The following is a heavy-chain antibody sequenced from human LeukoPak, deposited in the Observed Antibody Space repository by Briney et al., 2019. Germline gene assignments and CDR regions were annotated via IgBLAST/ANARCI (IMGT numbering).Heavy chain of an antibody. Sequence: SEALSLTCAVYGGSFSGYYWSWIRQPPGKGLEWIGEINHIGSTNYNPSLKSRVTISVDTCKNQFSLKLSSVTAADTAVYYCARAVGVYGRGGSTSCRPYCYYYYLDVWGKGTTVTVSS. CDR3: ARAVGVYGRGGSTSCRPYCYYYYLDV. CDR2: INHIGST. CDR1: GGSFSGYY. J-gene: IGHJ6*03. V-gene: IGHV4-34*01. D-gene: IGHD2-2*01.